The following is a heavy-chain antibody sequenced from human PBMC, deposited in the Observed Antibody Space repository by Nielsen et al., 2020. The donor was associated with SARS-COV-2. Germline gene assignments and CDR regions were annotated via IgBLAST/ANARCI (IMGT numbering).Heavy chain of an antibody. Sequence: SLKTSCAASGFTFDDYAMHWVRQAPGKGLGWVSGISWNSGSIGYADSVKGRFTISRDNAKNSLYLQMTSLRAEDTALYYCAKDGHSSGWYGAPDYWCQGTLVTVSS. CDR2: ISWNSGSI. J-gene: IGHJ4*02. CDR3: AKDGHSSGWYGAPDY. V-gene: IGHV3-9*01. D-gene: IGHD6-19*01. CDR1: GFTFDDYA.